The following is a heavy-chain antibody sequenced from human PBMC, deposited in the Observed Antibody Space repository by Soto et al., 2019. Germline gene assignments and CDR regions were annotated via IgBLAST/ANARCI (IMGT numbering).Heavy chain of an antibody. D-gene: IGHD3-22*01. CDR1: GYSFTSYW. J-gene: IGHJ3*02. V-gene: IGHV5-51*01. Sequence: GESLKISCKGSGYSFTSYWIGWVRQMPGKGLEWTGIIYPGDSDTRYSPSFQGQVTISADKSISTAYLQWSSLKASDTAMYYWARPYYYDSSGYYGPAFDIWGQGTMVTVSS. CDR3: ARPYYYDSSGYYGPAFDI. CDR2: IYPGDSDT.